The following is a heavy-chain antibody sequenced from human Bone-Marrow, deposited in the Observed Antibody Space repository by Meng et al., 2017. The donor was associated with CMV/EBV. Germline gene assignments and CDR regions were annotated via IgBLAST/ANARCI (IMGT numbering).Heavy chain of an antibody. CDR2: ISYDGSNK. Sequence: GESLKISCAASGFTFSSYAMHWVRQAPGKGLEWVAVISYDGSNKYYADSVKGRFTISRDNSKNTLYLQMNSLRAEDTAVYFCARDMHFDWYFHPRNDYWGQGTLVTVSS. CDR1: GFTFSSYA. CDR3: ARDMHFDWYFHPRNDY. D-gene: IGHD3-9*01. V-gene: IGHV3-30-3*01. J-gene: IGHJ4*02.